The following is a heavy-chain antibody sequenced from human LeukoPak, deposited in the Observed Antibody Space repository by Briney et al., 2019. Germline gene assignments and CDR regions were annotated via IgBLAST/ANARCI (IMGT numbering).Heavy chain of an antibody. CDR2: ISSSSSYI. D-gene: IGHD6-19*01. CDR1: GFTLSSYS. CDR3: ARDSRQWLVGYYFDY. V-gene: IGHV3-21*01. Sequence: GGSLRLSCEASGFTLSSYSMNWVRQAPGKGREWVSSISSSSSYIYYADSVKGRFTISRDNAKNSLYLQMNSLRAEDTAVYYCARDSRQWLVGYYFDYWGQGTLVTVSS. J-gene: IGHJ4*02.